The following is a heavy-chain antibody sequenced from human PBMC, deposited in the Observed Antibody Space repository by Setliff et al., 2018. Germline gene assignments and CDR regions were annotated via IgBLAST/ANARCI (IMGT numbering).Heavy chain of an antibody. Sequence: GGSLRLSCAASGFTISKYWMHWVRQIPGKGLVWVSRIKRDGSITNYADSVKGRFTISRDNARNTLYLQMNSLRAEDTAVYYCARAHSSTLSVHDYWGQGTLVTVSS. J-gene: IGHJ4*02. CDR1: GFTISKYW. CDR2: IKRDGSIT. D-gene: IGHD2-2*01. V-gene: IGHV3-74*01. CDR3: ARAHSSTLSVHDY.